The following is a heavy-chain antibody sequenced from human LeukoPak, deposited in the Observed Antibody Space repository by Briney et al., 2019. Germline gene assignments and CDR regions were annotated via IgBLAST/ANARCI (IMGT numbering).Heavy chain of an antibody. J-gene: IGHJ4*02. CDR3: ARHENVLRFLEWFPFDY. D-gene: IGHD3-3*01. Sequence: SETLSLTCTVSGGSISSGSYYWSWIRQPAGKGLEWIGRIYTSGSTNYNPSLKSRVTISVDTSKNQFSLKLSSVTAADTAVYYCARHENVLRFLEWFPFDYWGQGTLVTVSS. CDR2: IYTSGST. V-gene: IGHV4-61*02. CDR1: GGSISSGSYY.